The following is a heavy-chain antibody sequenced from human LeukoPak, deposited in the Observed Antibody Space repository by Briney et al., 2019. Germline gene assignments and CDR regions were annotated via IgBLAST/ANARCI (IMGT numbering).Heavy chain of an antibody. CDR3: ARLFRYYYGSGAPRGYFDY. CDR1: GGSISSSSYY. V-gene: IGHV4-39*01. CDR2: INHSGST. Sequence: SETLSLTCTVSGGSISSSSYYWSWIRQPPGKGLEWIGEINHSGSTNYNPSLKSRVTISIDTSKNQFSLKLSSVTAADTAVYFCARLFRYYYGSGAPRGYFDYWGQGTLVTVSS. D-gene: IGHD3-10*01. J-gene: IGHJ4*02.